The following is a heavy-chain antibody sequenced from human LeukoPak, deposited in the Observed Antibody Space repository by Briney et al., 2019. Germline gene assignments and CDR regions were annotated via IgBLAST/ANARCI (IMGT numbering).Heavy chain of an antibody. Sequence: GGFLRLSCAAAGFRFSSYWMSWVRQDPGKGPEGGANIKPDSTEKYYEDSVKGLFTLSRDNAKNLFYLEMNSLRGEDTAVYFCARGYRGAVPDPEGDSWGQGTLVTVSS. CDR3: ARGYRGAVPDPEGDS. CDR2: IKPDSTEK. V-gene: IGHV3-7*01. D-gene: IGHD6-19*01. CDR1: GFRFSSYW. J-gene: IGHJ4*02.